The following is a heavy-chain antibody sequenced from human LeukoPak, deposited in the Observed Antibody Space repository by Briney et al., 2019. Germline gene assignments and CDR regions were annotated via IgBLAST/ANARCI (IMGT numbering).Heavy chain of an antibody. CDR2: IYPGDSDT. CDR3: ARLDSAGYSSGWYGMDV. Sequence: GESLKISCKGSGCSFTSYWIGWVRQMPGKGLEWMGIIYPGDSDTRYSPSFQGQVTISADKSISTAYLQWSSLKASDTAMYYCARLDSAGYSSGWYGMDVWGQGTTVTVSS. D-gene: IGHD6-19*01. J-gene: IGHJ6*02. CDR1: GCSFTSYW. V-gene: IGHV5-51*01.